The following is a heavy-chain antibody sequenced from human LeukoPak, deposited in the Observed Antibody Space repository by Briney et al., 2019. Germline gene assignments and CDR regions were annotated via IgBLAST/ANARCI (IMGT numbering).Heavy chain of an antibody. D-gene: IGHD3-3*01. Sequence: GGSLRLSCAASGFTFSSYAMSWVRQAPGKGLEWVSAISGSGGSTYYADSVKGRFTISRDNSKSTLYLQMNSLRAEDTAVYYCAKVTDGGVVIIMFDYWGQGTLVTVFS. CDR3: AKVTDGGVVIIMFDY. J-gene: IGHJ4*02. V-gene: IGHV3-23*01. CDR1: GFTFSSYA. CDR2: ISGSGGST.